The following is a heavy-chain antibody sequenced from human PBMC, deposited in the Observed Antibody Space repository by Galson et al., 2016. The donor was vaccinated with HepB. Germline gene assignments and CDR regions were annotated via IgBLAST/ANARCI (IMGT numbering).Heavy chain of an antibody. CDR1: GFTFDDYT. CDR3: AKSANFGVVSHFDY. CDR2: ISWDGGST. Sequence: SLRLSCAASGFTFDDYTMHWVRQAPGKGLEWVSLISWDGGSTYYADSVKGRFTISRDNSKNSLYLQMNSLRTEDTALYYCAKSANFGVVSHFDYWGQGTLVTVSS. J-gene: IGHJ4*02. D-gene: IGHD3-3*01. V-gene: IGHV3-43*01.